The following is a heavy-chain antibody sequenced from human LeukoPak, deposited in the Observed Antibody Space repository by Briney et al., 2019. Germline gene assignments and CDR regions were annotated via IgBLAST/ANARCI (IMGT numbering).Heavy chain of an antibody. CDR2: LRYDGSNK. CDR1: GLTFCLSA. V-gene: IGHV3-33*06. CDR3: AKDESRYYDSSGHAIDY. Sequence: SSPASGLTFCLSANHPVSQCPVHSLNQPQPLRYDGSNKYYADSVKGRFTISRDNSKNTLYLQMNSLRAEDTAVYYCAKDESRYYDSSGHAIDYWGQGTLVTVSS. J-gene: IGHJ4*02. D-gene: IGHD3-22*01.